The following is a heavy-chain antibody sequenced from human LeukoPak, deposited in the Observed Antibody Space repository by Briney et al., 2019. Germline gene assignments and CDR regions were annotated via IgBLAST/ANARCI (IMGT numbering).Heavy chain of an antibody. CDR2: ISGSGGST. CDR1: GFTFSSYA. CDR3: AKWLRSAYYFDY. D-gene: IGHD5-12*01. J-gene: IGHJ4*02. Sequence: GGSLRLSCAVSGFTFSSYAMSWVRQAPGKGLEWVSAISGSGGSTYYADSVKGRFTISRDNSKNTLYLQMNSLRAEDTAVYYCAKWLRSAYYFDYWGQGTLVTVSS. V-gene: IGHV3-23*01.